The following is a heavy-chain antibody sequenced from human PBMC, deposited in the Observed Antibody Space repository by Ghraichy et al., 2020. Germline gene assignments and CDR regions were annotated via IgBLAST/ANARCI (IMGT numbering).Heavy chain of an antibody. CDR3: AHTSTVRRYAFDV. Sequence: LTLTCTFSGFSLSTPGVGVAWIRQPPGKALEWLALIYWDDGERYSPSLESRLSVTKDTSNNQVVLRMTTMAPVDTATYFCAHTSTVRRYAFDVWGQGTMVTVSS. V-gene: IGHV2-5*02. CDR1: GFSLSTPGVG. J-gene: IGHJ3*01. D-gene: IGHD4-11*01. CDR2: IYWDDGE.